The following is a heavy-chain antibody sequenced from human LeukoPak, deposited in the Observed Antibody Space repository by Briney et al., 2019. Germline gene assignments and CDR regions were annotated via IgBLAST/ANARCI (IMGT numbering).Heavy chain of an antibody. D-gene: IGHD6-13*01. V-gene: IGHV3-30*03. CDR1: GFTFSSYG. CDR3: ASQDGIAAAGTDY. CDR2: ISYDGSNK. J-gene: IGHJ4*02. Sequence: GRSLRLSCAASGFTFSSYGMYWVRQAPGKGLEWVAVISYDGSNKYYADSVKGRFTISRDNSKNTLYLQMNSLRAEDTAVYYCASQDGIAAAGTDYWGQGTLVTVSS.